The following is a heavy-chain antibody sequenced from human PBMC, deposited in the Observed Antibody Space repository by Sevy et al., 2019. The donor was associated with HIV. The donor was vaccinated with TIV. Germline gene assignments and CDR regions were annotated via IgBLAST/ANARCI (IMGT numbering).Heavy chain of an antibody. CDR2: IQYDGSNK. Sequence: GGSLRLSCAASGFSFSSYGMHWVRQAPGKGLEWMSYIQYDGSNKDYGDSVKGRFTISRDNSKNTLYLQMNSLRVEDRVVFYCVKEGGGEGGDHWGQGTLVTVSS. CDR3: VKEGGGEGGDH. D-gene: IGHD3-16*01. V-gene: IGHV3-30*02. J-gene: IGHJ4*02. CDR1: GFSFSSYG.